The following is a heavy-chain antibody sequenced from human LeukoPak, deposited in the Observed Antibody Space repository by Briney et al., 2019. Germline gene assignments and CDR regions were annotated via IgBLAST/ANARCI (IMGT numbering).Heavy chain of an antibody. V-gene: IGHV4-4*09. Sequence: SETLSLTCTVSGGSISSYYRSWIRQPPGKGLEWIGYIYTSGSTNYNPSLKSRVTISVDTSKNQFSLKLSSVTAADTAVYYCARQGHYDYVWGSYRYTARYFDYWAREPWSPSPQ. CDR3: ARQGHYDYVWGSYRYTARYFDY. CDR1: GGSISSYY. J-gene: IGHJ4*02. D-gene: IGHD3-16*02. CDR2: IYTSGST.